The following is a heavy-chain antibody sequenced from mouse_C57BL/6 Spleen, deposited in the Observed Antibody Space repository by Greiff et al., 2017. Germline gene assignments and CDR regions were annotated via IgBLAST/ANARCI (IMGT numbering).Heavy chain of an antibody. V-gene: IGHV1-52*01. CDR3: ARTGVYSSYLEY. CDR1: GYTFTSYW. Sequence: VQLQQPGAELVRPGSSVKLSCKASGYTFTSYWMHWVKQRPIQGLEWIGNINPSDGDTNYNQKFKDKATLTVDKSSSTAYMQLSSLTSEDSAVYYCARTGVYSSYLEYWGKGTTVTVAS. J-gene: IGHJ2*01. D-gene: IGHD2-5*01. CDR2: INPSDGDT.